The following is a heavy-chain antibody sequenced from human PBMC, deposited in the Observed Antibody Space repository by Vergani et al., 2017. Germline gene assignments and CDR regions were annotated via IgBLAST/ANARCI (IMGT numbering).Heavy chain of an antibody. D-gene: IGHD1-1*01. J-gene: IGHJ1*01. Sequence: QVHLLESGGGVVQPGRSLRLSRVVSGFTSSYYGMHWVRQAPGKGLEWVAVISYDGTQKYYADSVKGRFTISRDNSKSTLYLQMNSLRTEYTAVYYCATKSCGTPGCQIGYFREWGQGTLVTVSS. V-gene: IGHV3-30*03. CDR2: ISYDGTQK. CDR3: ATKSCGTPGCQIGYFRE. CDR1: GFTSSYYG.